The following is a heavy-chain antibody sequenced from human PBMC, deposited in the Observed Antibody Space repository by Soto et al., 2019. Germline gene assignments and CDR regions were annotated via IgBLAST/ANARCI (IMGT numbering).Heavy chain of an antibody. CDR2: IYFSGST. CDR1: GGSISSSSYF. Sequence: QLQLQESGPGLAKPSETLSLTCTVSGGSISSSSYFWGWIRQPPGKGLEWIGSIYFSGSTYYNPSLKSRVTISVDTSKNQFSLKLCSVTAADTALYYCARVYYGDYRWFDPWGQGTLVTVSS. V-gene: IGHV4-39*01. J-gene: IGHJ5*02. CDR3: ARVYYGDYRWFDP. D-gene: IGHD4-17*01.